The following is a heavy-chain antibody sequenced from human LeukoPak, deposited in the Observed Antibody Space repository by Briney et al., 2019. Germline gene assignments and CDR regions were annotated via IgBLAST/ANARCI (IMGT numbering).Heavy chain of an antibody. V-gene: IGHV4-61*02. CDR1: GGSISSGSYY. CDR2: IYTSGST. CDR3: ARDSDS. J-gene: IGHJ4*02. Sequence: SETLSLTCSVSGGSISSGSYYWSWIRQPAGKGLEWIGRIYTSGSTNYNPSLKSRVTISVDTSKNQFSLKLSSVTAADTAVYYCARDSDSGGQGTLVTVSS.